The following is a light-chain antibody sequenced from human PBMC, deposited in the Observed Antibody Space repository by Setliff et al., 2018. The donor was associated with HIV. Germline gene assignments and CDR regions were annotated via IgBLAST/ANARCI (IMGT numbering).Light chain of an antibody. J-gene: IGLJ1*01. CDR2: DVT. V-gene: IGLV2-14*03. CDR1: SSDIGAFDF. CDR3: ASYANSDVFI. Sequence: QSALTQPASVSGSPRQSITTACTGTSSDIGAFDFVSWYRQHPGKAPELMIYDVTNRPSGVSHRFSGSKSGNTASLTISGLQAEDEADYYCASYANSDVFIFGSGTKVTVL.